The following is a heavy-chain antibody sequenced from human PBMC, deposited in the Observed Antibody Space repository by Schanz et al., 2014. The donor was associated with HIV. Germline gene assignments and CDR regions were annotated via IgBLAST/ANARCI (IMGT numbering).Heavy chain of an antibody. V-gene: IGHV1-69*01. J-gene: IGHJ4*02. Sequence: QVQLVQSGAEVKMPGSSVKVSCKASGGTFSNYAMTWVRQAPGQGLEWMAGIIPIIGTADYAPKFQGRVTINVDESTSTAYMELSSLRSDDTAVYYCAKGLTIWLQPPFDYWGQGTLVTVSS. CDR1: GGTFSNYA. CDR2: IIPIIGTA. D-gene: IGHD5-12*01. CDR3: AKGLTIWLQPPFDY.